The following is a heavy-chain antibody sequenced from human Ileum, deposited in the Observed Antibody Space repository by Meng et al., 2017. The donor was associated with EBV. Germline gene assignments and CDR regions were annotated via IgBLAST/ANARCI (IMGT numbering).Heavy chain of an antibody. CDR1: GGTFRNSA. Sequence: VQVEQSGAEVKESGSSVKVSCKASGGTFRNSAISWVRKAPGQGLEWMGGIIPMFGAPDYAQRFQDRVTITADESTSTVYMELNSLRSEDTAVYYCARESGRGYSSDYWGQGTLVTVSS. J-gene: IGHJ4*02. CDR2: IIPMFGAP. D-gene: IGHD5-18*01. V-gene: IGHV1-69*01. CDR3: ARESGRGYSSDY.